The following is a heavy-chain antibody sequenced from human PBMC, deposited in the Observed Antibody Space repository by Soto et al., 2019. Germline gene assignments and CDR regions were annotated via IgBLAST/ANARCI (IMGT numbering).Heavy chain of an antibody. Sequence: PGGSLRLSCAASGFTFSDYYMSWIRQAPGKGLEWVSYISSSSSYTNYADSVKGRFTISRDNAKNSLYLQMNSLRAEDTAVYYCARIPYDSSGIWEIYYYGMDVWGQGTTVTVSS. J-gene: IGHJ6*02. CDR3: ARIPYDSSGIWEIYYYGMDV. CDR2: ISSSSSYT. CDR1: GFTFSDYY. D-gene: IGHD3-22*01. V-gene: IGHV3-11*06.